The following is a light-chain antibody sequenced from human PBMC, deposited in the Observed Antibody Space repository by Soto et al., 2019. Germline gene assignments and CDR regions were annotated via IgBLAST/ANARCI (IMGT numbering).Light chain of an antibody. CDR2: GAS. Sequence: EIVWPQSPCTLSLSPGERSTLSCISSQSVSSSYLAWYQQKPGQAPRLLIYGASSRATGIPDRFSGSGSGTDFTLTISRLEPEDFAVYYCQQYGSSPETFGQGTKVDIK. CDR1: QSVSSSY. V-gene: IGKV3-20*01. J-gene: IGKJ1*01. CDR3: QQYGSSPET.